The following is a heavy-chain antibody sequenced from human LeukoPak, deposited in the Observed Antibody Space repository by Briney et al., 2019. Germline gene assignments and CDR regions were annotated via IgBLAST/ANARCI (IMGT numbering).Heavy chain of an antibody. CDR3: ARVCGSATNYRLCGFDV. CDR1: GGSINKYF. CDR2: IDSVGTS. V-gene: IGHV4-4*07. D-gene: IGHD3-10*01. Sequence: PSETLSLTCIVSGGSINKYFWNWIRQPAGKGLEWIGRIDSVGTSNYNPSLRGRVTMSVDTSKSQFSLEVTSMTAADTAMYYCARVCGSATNYRLCGFDVWGQGTVVTVSS. J-gene: IGHJ3*01.